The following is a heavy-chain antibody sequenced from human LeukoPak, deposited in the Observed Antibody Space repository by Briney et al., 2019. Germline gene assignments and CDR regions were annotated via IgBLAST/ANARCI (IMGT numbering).Heavy chain of an antibody. J-gene: IGHJ5*02. Sequence: SETLSLTCAVYGGSFSGYYWSWIRQPPGKGLEWIGEINHSGSTNYNPSLKSRVTISVDTSKNQFSLKLSSVTAADTAVYYCARRGFGRKNWFDPWGQGTLVTVSS. CDR1: GGSFSGYY. V-gene: IGHV4-34*01. CDR3: ARRGFGRKNWFDP. CDR2: INHSGST. D-gene: IGHD3-10*01.